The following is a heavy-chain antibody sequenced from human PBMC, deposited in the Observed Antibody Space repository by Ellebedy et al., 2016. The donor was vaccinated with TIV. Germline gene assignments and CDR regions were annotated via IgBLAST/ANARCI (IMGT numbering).Heavy chain of an antibody. CDR3: AKGNFWGRLDW. J-gene: IGHJ4*02. D-gene: IGHD7-27*01. CDR2: INGDGSTT. V-gene: IGHV3-74*01. CDR1: GFTFSSHW. Sequence: PGGSLRLSCAASGFTFSSHWMHRVRQAPGKGLVWVSRINGDGSTTNYADSVKGRFTISRDNSKNTLYMQMNSLRTEDTAVYYCAKGNFWGRLDWWGQGTLVTVSS.